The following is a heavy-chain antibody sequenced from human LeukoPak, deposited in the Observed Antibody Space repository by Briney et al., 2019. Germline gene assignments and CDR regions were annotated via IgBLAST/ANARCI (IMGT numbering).Heavy chain of an antibody. D-gene: IGHD2-2*01. V-gene: IGHV3-48*04. J-gene: IGHJ3*02. CDR2: ISSSSSTI. CDR3: ARDVLPAYNAFDI. CDR1: GFTFSSYS. Sequence: GGSLRLSCAASGFTFSSYSMNWVRQAPGKGLEWVSYISSSSSTIYYADSVKGRFTISRDNAKNSLYLQMNSLRAEDTAVYYCARDVLPAYNAFDIWGQGTMVTVSS.